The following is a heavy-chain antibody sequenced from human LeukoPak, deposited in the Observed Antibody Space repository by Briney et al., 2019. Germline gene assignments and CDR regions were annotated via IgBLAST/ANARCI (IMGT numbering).Heavy chain of an antibody. CDR3: ARDRFPHDDAHYGMDV. CDR1: GFTFSNYG. D-gene: IGHD3-16*01. CDR2: MWVWNDGSNE. Sequence: PGGSLRLSCTASGFTFSNYGMHWVCQAPGKGLEWVAVMWVWNDGSNEYYADSVKGRFTIARDNSKNTLYLQMVSLRAEDTADYYCARDRFPHDDAHYGMDVWGQGTTVTVSS. V-gene: IGHV3-33*01. J-gene: IGHJ6*02.